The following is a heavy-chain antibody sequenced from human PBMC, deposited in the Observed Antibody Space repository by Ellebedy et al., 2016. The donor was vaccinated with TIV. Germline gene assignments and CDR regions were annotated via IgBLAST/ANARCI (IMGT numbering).Heavy chain of an antibody. Sequence: MPSETLSLTCTVSGGSISSGDYYWSWIRQPPGKGLEWIGYIYYSGSTYYNPSLKSRVTISVDTSKNQFSLKLSSVTAAGTAVYYCSARVTGVDYWGQGTLVTVSS. D-gene: IGHD5-18*01. CDR3: SARVTGVDY. CDR1: GGSISSGDYY. V-gene: IGHV4-30-4*01. CDR2: IYYSGST. J-gene: IGHJ4*02.